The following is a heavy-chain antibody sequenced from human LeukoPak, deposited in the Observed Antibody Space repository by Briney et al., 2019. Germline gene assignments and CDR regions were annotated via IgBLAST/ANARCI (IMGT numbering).Heavy chain of an antibody. CDR2: ISSSVSPI. J-gene: IGHJ6*03. D-gene: IGHD6-13*01. Sequence: GGSLRLSCAASGFTFSYFEMNWVRQAPGKGLEWFSCISSSVSPIYSAYPVNVRFATSRDDANSSFYLQMNGLRAEDTAIYYCVSRSSWTYYMDVLGKGITVSVSS. CDR3: VSRSSWTYYMDV. CDR1: GFTFSYFE. V-gene: IGHV3-48*03.